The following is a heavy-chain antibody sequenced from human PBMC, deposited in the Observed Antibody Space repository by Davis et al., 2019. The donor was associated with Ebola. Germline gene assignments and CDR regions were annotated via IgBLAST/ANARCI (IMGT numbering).Heavy chain of an antibody. J-gene: IGHJ6*02. D-gene: IGHD3-22*01. CDR3: ARYYDSSGYYLSLNYYYYGMDV. CDR2: IIPILGTA. Sequence: SVKVSCKASGGTFSSYAISWVRQAPGQGLEWMGRIIPILGTANYAQKFQGRVTITADESTSTAYMELSSLRSEDTAVYYCARYYDSSGYYLSLNYYYYGMDVWGQGTTVTVSS. V-gene: IGHV1-69*11. CDR1: GGTFSSYA.